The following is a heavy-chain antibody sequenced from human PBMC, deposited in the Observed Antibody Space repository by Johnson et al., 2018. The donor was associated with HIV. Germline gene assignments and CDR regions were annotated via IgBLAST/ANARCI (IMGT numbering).Heavy chain of an antibody. CDR3: ARDRAIGGWSIDI. V-gene: IGHV3-66*01. J-gene: IGHJ3*02. D-gene: IGHD2-15*01. Sequence: VQLVESGGGLVQPGGSLRLSCAASGFTVSSNYMSWVRQAPGKGLDWVSVIYSGGSTYYADSVKGRFTISRDSSKNTLYLQMNSLRAEDTALYYCARDRAIGGWSIDIWGQGTMVTVSS. CDR1: GFTVSSNY. CDR2: IYSGGST.